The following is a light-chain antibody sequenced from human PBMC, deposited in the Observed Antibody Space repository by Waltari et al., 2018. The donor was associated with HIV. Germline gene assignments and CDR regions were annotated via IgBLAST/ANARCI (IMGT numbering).Light chain of an antibody. CDR1: QSVSSN. J-gene: IGKJ2*01. CDR3: QQYNNWPPYT. V-gene: IGKV3-15*01. CDR2: GAS. Sequence: EVVMPQSPATLSVSPGARATLSCRARQSVSSNLAWYQQKPGQEPRLLIYGASTRATGIPARFSGSGSGTEFTLTISSLQSEDVAVYFCQQYNNWPPYTFGQGTKLEIK.